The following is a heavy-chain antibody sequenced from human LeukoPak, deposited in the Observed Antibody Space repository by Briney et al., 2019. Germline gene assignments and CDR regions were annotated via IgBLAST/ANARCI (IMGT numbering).Heavy chain of an antibody. D-gene: IGHD3-10*02. V-gene: IGHV3-48*03. CDR1: GFTFSSYE. CDR2: ISSSGSTI. Sequence: GGSLRLSCAASGFTFSSYEMNWVRQAPGKGLEWVSYISSSGSTIYYADSVKGRFTISRDNAKNSLYLQMNSLRAEDTAVYYCARGGMLNQLNIWGQGTMVTVSS. J-gene: IGHJ3*02. CDR3: ARGGMLNQLNI.